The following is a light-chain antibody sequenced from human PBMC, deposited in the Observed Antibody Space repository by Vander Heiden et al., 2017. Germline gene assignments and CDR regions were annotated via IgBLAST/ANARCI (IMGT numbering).Light chain of an antibody. CDR1: QSISSY. V-gene: IGKV1-39*01. Sequence: DIQMTQSPSSLSASVGDRVTITCRASQSISSYLNWYQQKPGKAPKLLIYAASSFQSGVPSRFSGSGSGTDFTLTISSLQPEDFATYYCQQSYGTLKTFGQGTKVEIK. CDR3: QQSYGTLKT. CDR2: AAS. J-gene: IGKJ1*01.